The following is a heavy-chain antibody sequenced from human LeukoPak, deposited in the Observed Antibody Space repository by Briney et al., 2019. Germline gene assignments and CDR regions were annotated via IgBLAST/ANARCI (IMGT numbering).Heavy chain of an antibody. Sequence: GGSLRLSCAASGFTFGDYYMSWIRQAPGKGLEWVSYISSSGSTIYYADSVKGRFTISRDNAKNSLYLQMNSLRAEDTAVYYCASGYHDYGDYGPYYYGMDVWGQGTTVTVSS. V-gene: IGHV3-11*01. CDR2: ISSSGSTI. CDR3: ASGYHDYGDYGPYYYGMDV. CDR1: GFTFGDYY. D-gene: IGHD4-17*01. J-gene: IGHJ6*02.